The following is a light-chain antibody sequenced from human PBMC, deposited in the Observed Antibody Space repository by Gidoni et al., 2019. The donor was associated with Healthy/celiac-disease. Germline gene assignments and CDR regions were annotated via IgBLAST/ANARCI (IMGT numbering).Light chain of an antibody. J-gene: IGKJ1*01. Sequence: ELVLTQSPGTLSLPPGERATLSCRASQSVSSSYLAGYQQKPGQAPRLLIYGASSRATGIPDRFSGSGSGTDFTLTISRLEPEDFAVYYCQQYGSSPPETFGQGTKVEIK. CDR1: QSVSSSY. CDR2: GAS. CDR3: QQYGSSPPET. V-gene: IGKV3-20*01.